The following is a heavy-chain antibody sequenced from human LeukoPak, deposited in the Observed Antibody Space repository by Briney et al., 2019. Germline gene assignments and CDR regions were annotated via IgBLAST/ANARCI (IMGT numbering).Heavy chain of an antibody. J-gene: IGHJ4*02. D-gene: IGHD3-22*01. V-gene: IGHV4-4*02. Sequence: PSETLSLTCTVSGDSINSLDLWSWVRQPPGKGLEWIGEMYLSGTTHSNPSVKSQVTISIDKSKNQFFLNLSSVTAADTAVYYCAGLVGRYSSGLYYYYFDYWGQGTLVTVSS. CDR2: MYLSGTT. CDR3: AGLVGRYSSGLYYYYFDY. CDR1: GDSINSLDL.